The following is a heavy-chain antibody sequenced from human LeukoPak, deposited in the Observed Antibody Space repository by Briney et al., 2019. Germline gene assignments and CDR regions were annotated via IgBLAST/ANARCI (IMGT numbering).Heavy chain of an antibody. Sequence: SETLSLTCAVYGGSFSGYYWSWIRQPPGKGLEWIGEINHSGSTNYNPSLKSRVTISVDTSKNQFSLKLSSVTAADTAVYYCARGAHYYGSGSGLPAHENAFDIWGQGAMVTVSS. CDR3: ARGAHYYGSGSGLPAHENAFDI. J-gene: IGHJ3*02. CDR2: INHSGST. CDR1: GGSFSGYY. V-gene: IGHV4-34*01. D-gene: IGHD3-10*01.